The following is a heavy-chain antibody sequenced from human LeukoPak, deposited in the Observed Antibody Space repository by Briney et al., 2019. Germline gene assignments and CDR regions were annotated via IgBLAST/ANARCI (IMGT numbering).Heavy chain of an antibody. D-gene: IGHD2-15*01. CDR2: IKSKTDGGTT. CDR3: TTASRYCSGGSCFFDAFDI. Sequence: PGGSLRLSCAASGSTFSNAWMSWVRQAPGKGLEWVGRIKSKTDGGTTDYAAPVKGRFTISRDDSKNMLYLQMNSLKTEDTAVYYCTTASRYCSGGSCFFDAFDIWGQGTMVTVSS. CDR1: GSTFSNAW. J-gene: IGHJ3*02. V-gene: IGHV3-15*01.